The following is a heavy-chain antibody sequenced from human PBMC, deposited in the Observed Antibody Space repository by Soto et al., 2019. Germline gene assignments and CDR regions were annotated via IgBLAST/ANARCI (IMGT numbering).Heavy chain of an antibody. D-gene: IGHD5-12*01. CDR2: IMPIFRTP. CDR1: GGTFSNSA. CDR3: ARDIDRLQLGGNYYYIMDV. Sequence: QVQLEQSGAEVKKPGSSVKVSCKASGGTFSNSAISWVRQAPGQGLEWMGGIMPIFRTPDYAQKCQGRVTINADESTSTAYMELSGLRSEDTAVYYCARDIDRLQLGGNYYYIMDVWGQWTTVTVSS. J-gene: IGHJ6*02. V-gene: IGHV1-69*12.